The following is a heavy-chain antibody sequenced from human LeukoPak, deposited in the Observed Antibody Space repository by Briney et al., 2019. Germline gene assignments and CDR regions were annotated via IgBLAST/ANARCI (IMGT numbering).Heavy chain of an antibody. D-gene: IGHD4-17*01. CDR3: ARSYGDHDSGIVYYFDC. CDR1: GGTFSSYA. V-gene: IGHV1-69*04. J-gene: IGHJ4*02. Sequence: SVKVSCKASGGTFSSYAISWVRQAPGQGLEWMGRIIPILGIANYAHKFQGSVTITANKSKSTAYMEQSSLRSEDTAVYSCARSYGDHDSGIVYYFDCWGQAALGTVSS. CDR2: IIPILGIA.